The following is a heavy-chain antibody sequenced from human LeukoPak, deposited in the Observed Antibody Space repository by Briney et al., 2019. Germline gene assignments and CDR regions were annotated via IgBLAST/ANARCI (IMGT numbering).Heavy chain of an antibody. J-gene: IGHJ4*02. D-gene: IGHD3-10*01. CDR2: IYYGGST. Sequence: PSETLSLTCTVSGDSISSSSYYWGWIRQPPGKGLEWIGSIYYGGSTFSNPSLNSRVTISVDTSKNQLSLKLSSVTAADTAVYYCARVVRGVIIVFDYWGQGTLVTVSS. CDR1: GDSISSSSYY. CDR3: ARVVRGVIIVFDY. V-gene: IGHV4-39*07.